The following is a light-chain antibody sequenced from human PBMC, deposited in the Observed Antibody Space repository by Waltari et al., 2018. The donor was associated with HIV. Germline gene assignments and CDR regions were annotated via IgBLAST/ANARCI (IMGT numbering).Light chain of an antibody. CDR3: LQHNSYPLIT. V-gene: IGKV1-17*02. J-gene: IGKJ5*01. CDR2: AAS. Sequence: DIQMTQSPSSLSASVGGRVTVTGRTSQGVRNELGWFQQKQGQAPQRLIYAASHLQSGVPSRFSGSGSETYFTLTITDLQPEDSATYFCLQHNSYPLITFGQGTRLEI. CDR1: QGVRNE.